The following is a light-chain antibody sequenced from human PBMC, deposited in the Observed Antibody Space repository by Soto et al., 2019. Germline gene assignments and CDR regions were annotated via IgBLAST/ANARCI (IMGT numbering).Light chain of an antibody. CDR2: AAS. CDR1: QSISSY. Sequence: DIQMTQSPSSLSASVGDRVTITCRASQSISSYLNWYQQKQGKAPKILIYAASSLQSGVPSRFSGSGSGTDFTLTISSLQPEDFATYYCQQSYSNPWTFGQGTKVDIK. V-gene: IGKV1-39*01. CDR3: QQSYSNPWT. J-gene: IGKJ1*01.